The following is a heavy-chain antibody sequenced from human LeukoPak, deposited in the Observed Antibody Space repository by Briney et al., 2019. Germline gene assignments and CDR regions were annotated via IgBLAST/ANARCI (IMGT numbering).Heavy chain of an antibody. D-gene: IGHD3-10*01. V-gene: IGHV1-18*04. J-gene: IGHJ4*02. CDR3: ARAKYYGSGSYISRGQFFDS. Sequence: ASVKVSCKASGYNFMNYHITWVRQAPGQGLEWMGWISGYNGNTNYARRLQGRVTMTTDTPTSTAYMELSSLRSEDTAVYYCARAKYYGSGSYISRGQFFDSWGQGTLVTVSS. CDR2: ISGYNGNT. CDR1: GYNFMNYH.